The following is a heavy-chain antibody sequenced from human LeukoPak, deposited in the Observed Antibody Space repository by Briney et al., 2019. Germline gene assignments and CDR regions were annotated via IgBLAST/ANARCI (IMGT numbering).Heavy chain of an antibody. CDR1: GGSLGGGRFY. CDR2: VYFSGST. J-gene: IGHJ4*02. Sequence: SETLSLTCTVSGGSLGGGRFYWSWIRQSAGKGLEWIGRVYFSGSTNYNPSLKSRATISVDMARNQFSLKLTPVTAADTAVYYCARGPIIAGGSLFHYWGQGTLITVSS. V-gene: IGHV4-61*02. CDR3: ARGPIIAGGSLFHY. D-gene: IGHD1-26*01.